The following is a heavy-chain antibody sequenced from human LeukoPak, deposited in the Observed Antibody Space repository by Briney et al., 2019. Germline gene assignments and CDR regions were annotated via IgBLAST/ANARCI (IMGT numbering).Heavy chain of an antibody. J-gene: IGHJ6*03. D-gene: IGHD2-15*01. Sequence: SVKVSCKASGFAFSSSAMQWMRQARGQRLEWIGWIVVGSSDTKYAQKFQERVTITRDMSTSTAYMELSSLRSEDTAVYYCAAGSSYSLYHYYNMDVWGKGTTVTVSS. V-gene: IGHV1-58*02. CDR1: GFAFSSSA. CDR2: IVVGSSDT. CDR3: AAGSSYSLYHYYNMDV.